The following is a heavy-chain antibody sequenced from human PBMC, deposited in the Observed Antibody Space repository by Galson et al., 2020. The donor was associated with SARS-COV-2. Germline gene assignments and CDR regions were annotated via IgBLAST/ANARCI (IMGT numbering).Heavy chain of an antibody. Sequence: GESLKISCAASGFTFSSYAMHWVRQAPGKGLEWVAVTSYDGSNKYYADSVKGRFTISRDNSKNTLYLQMNSLRAEDTAVYYCAGNYDILTGYPNWFDPWGQGTLVTVSS. V-gene: IGHV3-30*04. CDR2: TSYDGSNK. CDR1: GFTFSSYA. D-gene: IGHD3-9*01. CDR3: AGNYDILTGYPNWFDP. J-gene: IGHJ5*02.